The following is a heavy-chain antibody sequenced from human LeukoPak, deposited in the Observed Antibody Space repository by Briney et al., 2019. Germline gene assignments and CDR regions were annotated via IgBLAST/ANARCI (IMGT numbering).Heavy chain of an antibody. Sequence: SETLSLTCTVSGGSISSSGYYWGWIRQPPGKGLEWIGSIYYSGSTFYNPSLKSRVTISLDTSKKQFSLKLTSVTAADTALYYCARANYYDSSGYSRGAFDIWGPGTMVTVSS. J-gene: IGHJ3*02. V-gene: IGHV4-39*01. CDR1: GGSISSSGYY. CDR2: IYYSGST. CDR3: ARANYYDSSGYSRGAFDI. D-gene: IGHD3-22*01.